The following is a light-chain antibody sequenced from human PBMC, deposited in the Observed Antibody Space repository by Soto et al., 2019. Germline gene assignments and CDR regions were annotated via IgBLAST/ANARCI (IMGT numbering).Light chain of an antibody. Sequence: QSALTQPASVSGSPGQSITISCTGTSSDVGAYNFVSWYQHHPGRAPKLIIYEVTIRPSVLSNRFSGSKSGNTASLTISGLQAEDEADYYCSSYTTTSPYVFGSGTKVTVL. CDR3: SSYTTTSPYV. V-gene: IGLV2-14*01. J-gene: IGLJ1*01. CDR1: SSDVGAYNF. CDR2: EVT.